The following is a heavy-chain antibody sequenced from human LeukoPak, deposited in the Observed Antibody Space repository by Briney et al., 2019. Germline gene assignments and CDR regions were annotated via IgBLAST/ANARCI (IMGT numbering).Heavy chain of an antibody. Sequence: GASVKVSCKASGYTFTSYDIVWVRQAPGQGLEWMGWISGYNGHTNYARRLQGRVTMTTDTSTSTACLVLRSLRSDDTGVFYCAKRWRTITDDYFDYWGQGTLVTVSS. J-gene: IGHJ4*02. CDR2: ISGYNGHT. CDR1: GYTFTSYD. CDR3: AKRWRTITDDYFDY. V-gene: IGHV1-18*04. D-gene: IGHD5-24*01.